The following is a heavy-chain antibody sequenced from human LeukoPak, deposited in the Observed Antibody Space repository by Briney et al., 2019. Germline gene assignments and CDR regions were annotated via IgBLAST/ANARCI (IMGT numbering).Heavy chain of an antibody. D-gene: IGHD3-22*01. CDR2: IRYDGSNK. Sequence: PGGSLRLSCAASGFTFSSYGMHWVRQAPGKGLEWVAFIRYDGSNKYYADSVKGRFTISRDNSKNTLYLQMNSLRAEDTAVYYCAKDSKGVVVPDAFDIWGQGTMVTVSS. V-gene: IGHV3-30*02. J-gene: IGHJ3*02. CDR3: AKDSKGVVVPDAFDI. CDR1: GFTFSSYG.